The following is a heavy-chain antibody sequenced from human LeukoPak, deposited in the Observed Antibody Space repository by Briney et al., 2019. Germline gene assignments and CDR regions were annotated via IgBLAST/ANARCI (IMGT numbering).Heavy chain of an antibody. V-gene: IGHV1-2*02. D-gene: IGHD3-3*01. CDR3: ARGTIFGYYYMDV. Sequence: ASVKVSCKASGYTFTGYYMHWVRQAPGQGLAWMGWINPNSGGTNYAQKFQGRVTMTRDTSISTAYMELSRLRSDDTAVYYCARGTIFGYYYMDVWGKGTTVTVSS. CDR1: GYTFTGYY. CDR2: INPNSGGT. J-gene: IGHJ6*03.